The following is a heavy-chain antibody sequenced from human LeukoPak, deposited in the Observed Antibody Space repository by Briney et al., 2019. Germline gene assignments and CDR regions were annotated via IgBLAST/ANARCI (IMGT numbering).Heavy chain of an antibody. Sequence: SETLSLTCTVSGGSISSYYWSWIRQPPGKGLEWIGYIYYSGSTNYNPSLKSRVTISVDKSKNQFSLKLSSVTAADTAVYYCARVHCSGGSCYEDYWGQGTLVTVSS. V-gene: IGHV4-59*12. D-gene: IGHD2-15*01. J-gene: IGHJ4*02. CDR2: IYYSGST. CDR3: ARVHCSGGSCYEDY. CDR1: GGSISSYY.